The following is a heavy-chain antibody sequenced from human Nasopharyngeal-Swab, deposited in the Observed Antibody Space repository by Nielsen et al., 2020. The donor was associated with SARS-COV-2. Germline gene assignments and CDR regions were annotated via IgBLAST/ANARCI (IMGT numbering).Heavy chain of an antibody. CDR2: IYYSGST. Sequence: SETLSLTCTVSGCSISSYYWSWIRQPPGKGLEWIGYIYYSGSTNYNPSLKSRVTISVDTSKNQFSLKLSSVTAADTAVYYCARDGGRMYSPRAFDIWGQGTMVTVSS. CDR1: GCSISSYY. J-gene: IGHJ3*02. CDR3: ARDGGRMYSPRAFDI. D-gene: IGHD3-16*01. V-gene: IGHV4-59*01.